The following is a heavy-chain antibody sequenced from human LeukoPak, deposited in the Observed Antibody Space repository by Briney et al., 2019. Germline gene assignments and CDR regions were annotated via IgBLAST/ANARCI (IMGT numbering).Heavy chain of an antibody. J-gene: IGHJ4*02. CDR2: INWKSGSI. D-gene: IGHD6-19*01. V-gene: IGHV3-9*01. CDR1: GFTFDDYA. CDR3: AKDKGSGWSGIDY. Sequence: GGSLRLSCAASGFTFDDYAMHWVRQTPGKGLEWVSGINWKSGSIGYADSVKGRFTISRDNAKNSLYLQMNSLSPEDTAFYYCAKDKGSGWSGIDYWGQGTLVTVSS.